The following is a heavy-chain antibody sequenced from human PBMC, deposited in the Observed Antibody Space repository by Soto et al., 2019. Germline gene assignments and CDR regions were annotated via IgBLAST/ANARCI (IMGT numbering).Heavy chain of an antibody. CDR1: GYNFFDYG. J-gene: IGHJ1*01. D-gene: IGHD1-1*01. CDR3: ARGRTVSSIGPLLV. CDR2: VSPKSGNT. Sequence: QIQLVQSGAEVKKPGASVKVSCKASGYNFFDYGVSWVRQAPGQGLEWMGWVSPKSGNTDFARKVQGRVTMTADTCTNTAYLELRGLRYDDTAGYYCARGRTVSSIGPLLVWGQGTVVSVAS. V-gene: IGHV1-18*01.